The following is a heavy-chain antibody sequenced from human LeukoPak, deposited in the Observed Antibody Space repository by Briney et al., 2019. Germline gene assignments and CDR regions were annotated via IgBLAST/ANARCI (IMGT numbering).Heavy chain of an antibody. Sequence: ASVKVSCKASGYTFTTYGINWVRQAPGQGLEWMGWISAYSGHTNYVRKFQGRVTMTTDTSTTTAYMELRSLTSDDTAVFYCARDYDDNSRCFGYWGQGTLVTVSS. CDR2: ISAYSGHT. CDR1: GYTFTTYG. J-gene: IGHJ4*02. V-gene: IGHV1-18*01. CDR3: ARDYDDNSRCFGY. D-gene: IGHD4-23*01.